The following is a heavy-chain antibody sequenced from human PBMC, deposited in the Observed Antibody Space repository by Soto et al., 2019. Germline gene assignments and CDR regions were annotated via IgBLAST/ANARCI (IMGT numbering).Heavy chain of an antibody. CDR1: GYTFTNYY. Sequence: ASVKVSCKASGYTFTNYYIHWVRQAPGQGLEWMGTVNPSGGHTTYAQHFLGRVTMTRDTSTSTLYMELTSLTSEDTAVYYCARGGHVVVVTAALDYWGQGTLVTVSS. J-gene: IGHJ4*02. CDR2: VNPSGGHT. CDR3: ARGGHVVVVTAALDY. D-gene: IGHD2-21*02. V-gene: IGHV1-46*01.